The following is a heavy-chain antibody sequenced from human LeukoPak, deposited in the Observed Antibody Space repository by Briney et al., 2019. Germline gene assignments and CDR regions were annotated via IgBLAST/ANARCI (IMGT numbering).Heavy chain of an antibody. D-gene: IGHD6-19*01. J-gene: IGHJ4*02. CDR1: EFIFRDYA. CDR2: IDKTTYPT. CDR3: AKFEGATIPGWFNDY. V-gene: IGHV3-23*05. Sequence: GGSLRLSCAASEFIFRDYAMGWVRQAPGKGLEWVSTIDKTTYPTFYADSVKGRFTISRDNSKNTLYLQMNSLRTEDTAVCFCAKFEGATIPGWFNDYWGQGILVTVSS.